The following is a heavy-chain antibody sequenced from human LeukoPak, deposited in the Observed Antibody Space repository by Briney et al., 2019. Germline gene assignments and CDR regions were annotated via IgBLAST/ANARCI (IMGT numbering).Heavy chain of an antibody. D-gene: IGHD6-13*01. V-gene: IGHV1-69*05. Sequence: SVKVSCKASGGTFSSYAISWVRQAPGQGLEWMGRIIPIFGTANYAQKFQGRVTITTDESTSTAYMELSSLRSEDTAVYYCARDLEVPEYSSSWLPFDYWGQGTLVTASS. CDR3: ARDLEVPEYSSSWLPFDY. CDR2: IIPIFGTA. CDR1: GGTFSSYA. J-gene: IGHJ4*02.